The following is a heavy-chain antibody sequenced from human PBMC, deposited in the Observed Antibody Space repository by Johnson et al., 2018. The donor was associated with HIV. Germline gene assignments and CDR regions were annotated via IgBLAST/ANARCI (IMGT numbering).Heavy chain of an antibody. Sequence: QMLLVESGGGVVQPGGSLRLSCVASGFTFSSYGMHLVRQAPGKGLEWVAFIRYDGSNKYYADSVKGRFTISRDNSKNTLYLQMNSLRAEDTAVYYCASIDAFDIWGQGTMVTVSS. J-gene: IGHJ3*02. CDR2: IRYDGSNK. CDR3: ASIDAFDI. V-gene: IGHV3-30*02. CDR1: GFTFSSYG.